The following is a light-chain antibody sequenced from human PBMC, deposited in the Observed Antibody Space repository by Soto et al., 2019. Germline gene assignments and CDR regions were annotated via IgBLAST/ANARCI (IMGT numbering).Light chain of an antibody. Sequence: EIVMTQSPATLSVSPGERATLSCSASQSISTELAWYQQKPGQPPRLLIYSASTRATGVPARFTGSGSGSEFTLTISGLRSEDFAVYYCQQGHNWPLTFGQGTRLEI. CDR3: QQGHNWPLT. CDR2: SAS. J-gene: IGKJ2*01. V-gene: IGKV3-15*01. CDR1: QSISTE.